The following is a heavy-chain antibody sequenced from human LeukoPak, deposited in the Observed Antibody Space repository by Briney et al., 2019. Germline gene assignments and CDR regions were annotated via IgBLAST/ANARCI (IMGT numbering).Heavy chain of an antibody. V-gene: IGHV4-59*01. CDR2: IYYSGST. J-gene: IGHJ4*02. D-gene: IGHD3-22*01. CDR1: GGSISSYY. CDR3: ARDTSAYYRPFDY. Sequence: SETLSLTCTASGGSISSYYWSWIRQPPGKGLEWIGYIYYSGSTNYNPSLKSRVTISVDTSKNQFSLKVSSVTAADTAVYFCARDTSAYYRPFDYWGQGTLVTVSS.